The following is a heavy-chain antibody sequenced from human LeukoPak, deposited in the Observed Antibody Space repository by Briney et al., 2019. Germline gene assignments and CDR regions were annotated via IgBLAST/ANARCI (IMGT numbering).Heavy chain of an antibody. CDR2: INHSGST. CDR3: ARRHRTGTKGNSLDY. J-gene: IGHJ4*02. Sequence: PSETLYLTCAVYGGSFSGYYWSWIRQPPGKGLEWIGEINHSGSTNYNPSLKSRVTISVDTSKNQFSLKLSSVIAADTAVYYCARRHRTGTKGNSLDYWGQGTLVTVSS. CDR1: GGSFSGYY. D-gene: IGHD1/OR15-1a*01. V-gene: IGHV4-34*01.